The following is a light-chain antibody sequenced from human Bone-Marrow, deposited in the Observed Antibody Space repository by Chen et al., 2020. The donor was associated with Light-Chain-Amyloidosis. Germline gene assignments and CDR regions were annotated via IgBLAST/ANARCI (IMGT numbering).Light chain of an antibody. CDR2: RDT. CDR1: DLPTKY. V-gene: IGLV3-25*03. J-gene: IGLJ2*01. Sequence: SYELTQPPSVSVSPVQTARITCSGDDLPTKYAYWYQQKPGQAPVLVIHRDTERPSGISERFSGSSSGTTATLTISGVQAEDEADHHCQSADSSGTYEVIFGGGTKLTVL. CDR3: QSADSSGTYEVI.